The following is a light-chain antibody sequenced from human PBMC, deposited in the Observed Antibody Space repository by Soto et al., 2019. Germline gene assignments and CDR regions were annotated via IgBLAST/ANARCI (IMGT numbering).Light chain of an antibody. CDR1: NIGSKS. J-gene: IGLJ2*01. CDR3: QVWDSSSDHVV. Sequence: SYELTQPPSVSGAPGKTARITCGGNNIGSKSVHWYQQKPGQAPVLVIYYDSDRPSGIPERFSGSNSVNTATLTISRVEAWDEADYYCQVWDSSSDHVVFGGGTQLTVL. V-gene: IGLV3-21*04. CDR2: YDS.